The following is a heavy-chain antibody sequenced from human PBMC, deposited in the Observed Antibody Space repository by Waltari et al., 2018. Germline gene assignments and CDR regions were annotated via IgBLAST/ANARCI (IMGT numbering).Heavy chain of an antibody. CDR3: ARVPDSGSYYGSRAFDI. CDR2: IYYSGST. V-gene: IGHV4-59*11. D-gene: IGHD1-26*01. J-gene: IGHJ3*02. CDR1: GGSISSHY. Sequence: QVQLQESGPGLVKPSETLSLTCTVSGGSISSHYWSWIRQPPGKGLEWIGYIYYSGSTNYNPSLKSRVTISVDTSKNQFSLKLSSVTAADTAVYYCARVPDSGSYYGSRAFDIWGQGTMVTVSS.